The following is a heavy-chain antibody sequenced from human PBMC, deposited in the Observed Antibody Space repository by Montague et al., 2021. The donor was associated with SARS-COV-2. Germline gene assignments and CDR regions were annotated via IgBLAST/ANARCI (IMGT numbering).Heavy chain of an antibody. Sequence: SETLSLTCAVYGGSFSGYCWGWIRQPPGKGLEWIGEINHSGSTNYNPSLKSRVTISVYTSKNQFSLKLSSVTAADTAVYYCARGDVGAAAGGLIPYYHYYMDVWGQGTPVTVSS. CDR2: INHSGST. J-gene: IGHJ6*03. CDR3: ARGDVGAAAGGLIPYYHYYMDV. V-gene: IGHV4-34*01. D-gene: IGHD6-13*01. CDR1: GGSFSGYC.